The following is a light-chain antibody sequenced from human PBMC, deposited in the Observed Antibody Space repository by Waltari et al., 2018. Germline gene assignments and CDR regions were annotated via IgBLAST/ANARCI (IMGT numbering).Light chain of an antibody. J-gene: IGKJ4*01. CDR1: QSIDIY. CDR3: QQRSRWPLT. CDR2: DAS. Sequence: EIVLTQSPATLSLSPGESATLSCRASQSIDIYLAWYQQRPGLAPRLLISDASYRATGIPARFRGSGSGTDFTLTISSLEPEDFAVYSCQQRSRWPLTFGGGTKVEL. V-gene: IGKV3-11*01.